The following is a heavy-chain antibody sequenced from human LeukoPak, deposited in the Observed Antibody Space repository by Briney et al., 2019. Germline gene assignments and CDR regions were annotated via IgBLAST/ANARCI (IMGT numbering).Heavy chain of an antibody. V-gene: IGHV3-53*01. CDR1: GFIVSYNY. J-gene: IGHJ4*02. CDR2: IYTGGTT. D-gene: IGHD1-26*01. CDR3: TVIYSGSNYWVSY. Sequence: GGSLRLSRAASGFIVSYNYMSWVRQAPGKGLEGVSIIYTGGTTYYADSVKGRFTISRDISKNTVSFQMDTVRAEDTALYYGTVIYSGSNYWVSYWGQGTLVTVSS.